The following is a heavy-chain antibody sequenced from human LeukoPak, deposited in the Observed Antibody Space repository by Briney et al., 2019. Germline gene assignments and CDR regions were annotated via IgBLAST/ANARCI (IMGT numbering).Heavy chain of an antibody. V-gene: IGHV3-30-3*01. CDR2: KSYDGSNK. Sequence: PGGSLRLSCAAYAFTFSSYAMQWVRQAPGKGLEWVAVKSYDGSNKYYADSVKGLFTISRDNSKNTLYLQMNSLRAEDAAVYYCAKDDCSGGICYWGQGTLVTVSS. D-gene: IGHD2-15*01. CDR1: AFTFSSYA. CDR3: AKDDCSGGICY. J-gene: IGHJ4*02.